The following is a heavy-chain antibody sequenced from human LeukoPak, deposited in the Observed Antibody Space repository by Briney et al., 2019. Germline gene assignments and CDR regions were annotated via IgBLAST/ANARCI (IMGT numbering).Heavy chain of an antibody. CDR2: MNPNSGNT. CDR3: ARAPDIVVVPAAMADDAFDI. V-gene: IGHV1-8*03. D-gene: IGHD2-2*01. CDR1: GYTFTSYD. Sequence: ASVKVSCKASGYTFTSYDINWVRQATGQGLEWMGWMNPNSGNTGYAQKFQGGVTITRNTSISTAYMELSSLRSEDTAVYYCARAPDIVVVPAAMADDAFDIWGQGTMVTVSS. J-gene: IGHJ3*02.